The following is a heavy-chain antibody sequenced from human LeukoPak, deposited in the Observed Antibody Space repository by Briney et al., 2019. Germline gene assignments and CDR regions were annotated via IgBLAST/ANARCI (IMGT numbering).Heavy chain of an antibody. CDR2: ISSSGSTI. CDR1: GFTFSDYY. V-gene: IGHV3-11*01. D-gene: IGHD7-27*01. Sequence: AGSLTLSCAASGFTFSDYYMSWIRQAPGKGLEGVSYISSSGSTIYYADSVKGRFTISRDNAKNSLYLQMNSLRAEDTAVYYCGRETGEDYYYYYYMDVWGKGTTVTVSS. J-gene: IGHJ6*03. CDR3: GRETGEDYYYYYYMDV.